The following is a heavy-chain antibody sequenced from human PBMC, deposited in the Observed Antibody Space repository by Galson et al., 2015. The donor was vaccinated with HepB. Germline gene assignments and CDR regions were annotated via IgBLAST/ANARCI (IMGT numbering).Heavy chain of an antibody. J-gene: IGHJ4*02. CDR2: INPSGGST. CDR1: GYTFTSYY. Sequence: SVKVSCKASGYTFTSYYMHWVRQAPGQGLEWMGIINPSGGSTSYAQKFQGRVTMTRDTSTSTVYMELSSLRSEDTAVYYCARGDYVWGSYRSTTVDYWGQGTLVTVSS. V-gene: IGHV1-46*01. D-gene: IGHD3-16*02. CDR3: ARGDYVWGSYRSTTVDY.